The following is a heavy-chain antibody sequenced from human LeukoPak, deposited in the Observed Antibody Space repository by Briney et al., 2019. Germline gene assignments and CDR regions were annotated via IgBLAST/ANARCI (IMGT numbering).Heavy chain of an antibody. V-gene: IGHV1-3*03. CDR1: GGTFTSYA. CDR2: INAGNGNT. D-gene: IGHD3-22*01. J-gene: IGHJ4*02. Sequence: ASVKVSCKASGGTFTSYAMHWVRQAPGQRLEWMGWINAGNGNTKYSQEFQGRVTITRDTSASTAYMELSSLRSEDMAVYYCARANYDSSGYAHWGQGTLVTVSS. CDR3: ARANYDSSGYAH.